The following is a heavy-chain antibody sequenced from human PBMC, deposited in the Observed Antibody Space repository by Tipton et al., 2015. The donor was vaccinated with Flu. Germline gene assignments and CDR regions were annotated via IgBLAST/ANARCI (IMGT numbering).Heavy chain of an antibody. V-gene: IGHV4-38-2*01. Sequence: LRLSCAVSGYSISSGYYWGWIRQPPGKGLEWIGSIYHSGSTYYNPSLMSRVTISVDTSKNQFSLKLSSVTAADTAVYYCAGQRLILDDSSGYYDYWGQGTLVTVSS. CDR2: IYHSGST. D-gene: IGHD3-22*01. CDR1: GYSISSGYY. CDR3: AGQRLILDDSSGYYDY. J-gene: IGHJ4*02.